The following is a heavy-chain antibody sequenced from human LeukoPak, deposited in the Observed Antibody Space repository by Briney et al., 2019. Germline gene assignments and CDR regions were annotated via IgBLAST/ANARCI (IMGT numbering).Heavy chain of an antibody. CDR3: AWGKRSSSWYGD. CDR1: GYTFTGYY. Sequence: ASVKVSCKASGYTFTGYYMHWVRQAPGRGLEWMGRINPNSGGTNYAQKLQGRVTMTTDASTSTAYMELRSLRSDDTAMYYCAWGKRSSSWYGDWGQGTLVTVSS. CDR2: INPNSGGT. V-gene: IGHV1-2*06. J-gene: IGHJ4*02. D-gene: IGHD6-13*01.